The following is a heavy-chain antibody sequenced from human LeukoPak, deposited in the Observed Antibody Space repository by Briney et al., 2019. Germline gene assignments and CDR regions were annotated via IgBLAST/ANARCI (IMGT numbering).Heavy chain of an antibody. J-gene: IGHJ5*02. D-gene: IGHD2-2*01. CDR3: ARDSVYCSSTSCTPALIFDP. V-gene: IGHV4-30-2*01. Sequence: KPSQTLSLTCTVSGGSISSGGYYWSWLRQPPGKGLEWIGYIYHSGSTYYNPSLKSRVTISVDRSKNQFSLKLSSVTAADTAVYYCARDSVYCSSTSCTPALIFDPWGQGTLVTVSS. CDR1: GGSISSGGYY. CDR2: IYHSGST.